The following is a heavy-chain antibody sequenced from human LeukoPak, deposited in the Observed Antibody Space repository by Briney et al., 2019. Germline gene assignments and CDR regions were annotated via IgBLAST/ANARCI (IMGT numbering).Heavy chain of an antibody. CDR3: ASHTAHYYDSSGYHASFDY. J-gene: IGHJ4*02. V-gene: IGHV4-38-2*02. Sequence: PSETLSLTCSVSGYSIRSGYYWGWVRQPPGKGLEWIGSIFHSGSAYYNPSLKSRVTIPIDTSKNQFSLKLSSVTAADTAVYYCASHTAHYYDSSGYHASFDYWGQGTLVTVSS. D-gene: IGHD3-22*01. CDR1: GYSIRSGYY. CDR2: IFHSGSA.